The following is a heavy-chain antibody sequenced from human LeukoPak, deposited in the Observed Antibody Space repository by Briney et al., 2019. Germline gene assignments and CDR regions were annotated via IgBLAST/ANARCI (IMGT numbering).Heavy chain of an antibody. CDR2: INHSGST. CDR3: ARHGRGVRGVIDY. Sequence: KASETLSLTCAVYGVSFSGYYWSWLRQPPGKGLEWIGEINHSGSTNYNPSLKSRVTISVDTSKNQFSLKLSSVTAADTAVYYCARHGRGVRGVIDYWGQGTLVTVSS. V-gene: IGHV4-34*01. D-gene: IGHD3-10*01. CDR1: GVSFSGYY. J-gene: IGHJ4*02.